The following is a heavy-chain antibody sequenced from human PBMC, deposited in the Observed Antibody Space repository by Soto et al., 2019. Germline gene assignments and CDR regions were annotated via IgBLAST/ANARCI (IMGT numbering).Heavy chain of an antibody. V-gene: IGHV3-48*01. CDR3: AREYSSSWYSEGGNWFDP. CDR1: VLRFSDYS. Sequence: PGGSLRLSCAASVLRFSDYSMNWVRQAPGRGLEWVSYISSSSFTIHYADSVEGRFAISRDNAKNSLYLQMSSLRSEDTAVYYCAREYSSSWYSEGGNWFDPWGQGTLVTVSS. D-gene: IGHD6-13*01. CDR2: ISSSSFTI. J-gene: IGHJ5*02.